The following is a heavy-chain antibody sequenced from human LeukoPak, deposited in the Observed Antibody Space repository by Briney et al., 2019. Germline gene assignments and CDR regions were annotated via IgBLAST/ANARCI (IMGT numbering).Heavy chain of an antibody. Sequence: GGSLRLSCAASGFAFSSYRMNWIRQAPGKGLEWVSSITTSSSHVYYADSVKGRFTISRDNAKNSLYLQMNSLRAEDTAVYYCASLMTSVTIPDYWGQGTLVTAPS. D-gene: IGHD4-17*01. CDR3: ASLMTSVTIPDY. CDR2: ITTSSSHV. V-gene: IGHV3-21*01. CDR1: GFAFSSYR. J-gene: IGHJ4*02.